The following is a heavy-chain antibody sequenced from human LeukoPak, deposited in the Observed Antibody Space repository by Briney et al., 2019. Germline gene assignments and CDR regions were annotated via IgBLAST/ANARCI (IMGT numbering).Heavy chain of an antibody. V-gene: IGHV3-30*02. CDR3: AKDLEGAAASFDY. CDR1: GFTFSSYG. CDR2: IRYDGSNK. J-gene: IGHJ4*02. D-gene: IGHD6-13*01. Sequence: GGSLRLSCAASGFTFSSYGMHWVRQAPGKGLEWVAFIRYDGSNKYYAASVKGRFTISRDNSKNTLYLQMNSLRAEDTAVYYCAKDLEGAAASFDYWGQGTLVTVSS.